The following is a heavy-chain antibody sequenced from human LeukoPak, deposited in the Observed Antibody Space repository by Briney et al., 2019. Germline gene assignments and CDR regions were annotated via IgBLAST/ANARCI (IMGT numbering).Heavy chain of an antibody. CDR2: IHYSGST. J-gene: IGHJ4*02. CDR1: GGSISSSSYY. D-gene: IGHD6-13*01. V-gene: IGHV4-39*07. Sequence: SETLSLTCTVSGGSISSSSYYWGWIRQPPGKGLEWIGSIHYSGSTNYNPSLKSRVTISVDTSKNQFSLKLSSVTAADTAVYYCARDRAAAGTIFDYWGQGTLVTVSS. CDR3: ARDRAAAGTIFDY.